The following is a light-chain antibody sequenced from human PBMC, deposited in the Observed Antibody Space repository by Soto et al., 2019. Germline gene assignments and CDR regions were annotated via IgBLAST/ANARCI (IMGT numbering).Light chain of an antibody. CDR2: KAS. V-gene: IGKV1-5*03. J-gene: IGKJ1*01. CDR3: QQYNSYSWT. Sequence: DIQMTQSPSTLSASVGDRVTITSRASQSISSWLAWYQQKPGKAPKLLIYKASSLESGVPSRFSGSGSGTEFTLTISSLQPDDFATYYFQQYNSYSWTFGQGTKVEIK. CDR1: QSISSW.